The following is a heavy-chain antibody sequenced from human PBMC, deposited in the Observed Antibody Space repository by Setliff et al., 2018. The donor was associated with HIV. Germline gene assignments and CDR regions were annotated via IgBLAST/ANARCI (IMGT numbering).Heavy chain of an antibody. CDR3: MRGTGPGAYLCDY. J-gene: IGHJ4*02. V-gene: IGHV1-3*01. Sequence: ASVKVSCKASGYSFNRNAIHWVRQAPRQRLEWMGLINADNDNTKYSQKFQGRVTITRDTSASTAYMELSNLRSEDTAVYYCMRGTGPGAYLCDYWGQGTLVTVSS. CDR1: GYSFNRNA. D-gene: IGHD3-10*01. CDR2: INADNDNT.